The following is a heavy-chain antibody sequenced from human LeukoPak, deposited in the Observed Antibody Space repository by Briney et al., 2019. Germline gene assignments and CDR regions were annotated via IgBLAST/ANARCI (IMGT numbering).Heavy chain of an antibody. J-gene: IGHJ3*02. CDR3: ARTLVVINDAFDI. CDR1: GYTFTGYY. D-gene: IGHD3-22*01. V-gene: IGHV1-2*02. CDR2: INPNSGDT. Sequence: ASVKVSCKTSGYTFTGYYIHWGRQAPGQGLEWMGWINPNSGDTNYAQKFQGRVSMTGDTSISTAYMELSRLRSDDTAVYYCARTLVVINDAFDIWGQGTMVTVSS.